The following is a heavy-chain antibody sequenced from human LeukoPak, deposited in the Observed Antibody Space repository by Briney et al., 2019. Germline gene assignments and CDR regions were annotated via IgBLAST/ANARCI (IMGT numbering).Heavy chain of an antibody. CDR3: ARVDIRTAFFDY. D-gene: IGHD5-12*01. CDR1: GGSINSYY. CDR2: IYSSGST. Sequence: SESLSLTCTVSGGSINSYYWSWIRQPAGKGLEWIGRIYSSGSTGYNPSLKSRVTMSLDTSKNQFSLNLSSVTAADTAVYYCARVDIRTAFFDYWGQGTLVTVSS. V-gene: IGHV4-4*07. J-gene: IGHJ4*02.